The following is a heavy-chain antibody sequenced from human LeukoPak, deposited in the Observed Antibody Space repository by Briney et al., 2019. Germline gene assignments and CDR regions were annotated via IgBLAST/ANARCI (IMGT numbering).Heavy chain of an antibody. D-gene: IGHD6-19*01. J-gene: IGHJ4*02. CDR2: INHSGST. V-gene: IGHV4-34*01. CDR1: GGSFSGYY. Sequence: SETLSLTCAVYGGSFSGYYWSWIRQPPGKGLEWIGEINHSGSTNYNPSLKSRVTISVGTSKNQFSLKLSSVTAADTAVYYCARVRDLTLRQWLVQRYFVYWGQGTLVTVSS. CDR3: ARVRDLTLRQWLVQRYFVY.